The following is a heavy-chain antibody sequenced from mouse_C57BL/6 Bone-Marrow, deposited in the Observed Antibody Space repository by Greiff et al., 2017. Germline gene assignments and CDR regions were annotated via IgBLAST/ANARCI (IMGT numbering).Heavy chain of an antibody. Sequence: VQRVESGAELARPGASVKLSCKASGYTFTSYGISWVKQRTGQGLEWIGEIYPRSGNTYYNEKFKGKATLTADKSSSTAYMELRSLTSEDSAVYFCAWGNGWFAYWGQGTLVTVSA. CDR3: AWGNGWFAY. V-gene: IGHV1-81*01. J-gene: IGHJ3*01. CDR2: IYPRSGNT. CDR1: GYTFTSYG. D-gene: IGHD2-1*01.